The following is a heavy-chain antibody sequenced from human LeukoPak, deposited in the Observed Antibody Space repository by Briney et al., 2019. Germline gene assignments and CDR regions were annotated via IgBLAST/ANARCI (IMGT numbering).Heavy chain of an antibody. Sequence: SGGSLRLSCAASGFTFSSYAMSWVRQAPGKGLEWVSAISGSGGSTYYADSVKGRFTTSRDNSKNTLYLQMNSRRAEDTAVYYCAKDGAAAGRNYYYYYMDVWGKGTTVTVSS. CDR1: GFTFSSYA. D-gene: IGHD6-13*01. CDR3: AKDGAAAGRNYYYYYMDV. J-gene: IGHJ6*03. CDR2: ISGSGGST. V-gene: IGHV3-23*01.